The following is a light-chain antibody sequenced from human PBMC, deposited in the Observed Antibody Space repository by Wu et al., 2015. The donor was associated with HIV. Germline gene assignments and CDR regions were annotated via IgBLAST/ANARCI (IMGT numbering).Light chain of an antibody. J-gene: IGKJ2*01. CDR3: QQYNNWPRT. CDR2: CV. Sequence: NNLAWYQHKPRPRRPTAPHLWCVHQGHGYPRPGSSGSGSGTEFTLTISTMQSEDFAIYYCQQYNNWPRTFGQGTKLEI. CDR1: NN. V-gene: IGKV3-15*01.